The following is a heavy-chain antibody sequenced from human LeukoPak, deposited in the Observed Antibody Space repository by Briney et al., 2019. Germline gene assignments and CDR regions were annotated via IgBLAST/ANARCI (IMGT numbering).Heavy chain of an antibody. J-gene: IGHJ5*02. CDR3: ARDSYGSGSYYPPNNWFDP. CDR1: GFTFGTYW. CDR2: INQDVSEK. Sequence: GGSLRLSCAASGFTFGTYWMHWVRQAPGRGLEWVAKINQDVSEKDYVDSVKGRFTISRDNAKNSLYLQMNSLRAEDTAVYYCARDSYGSGSYYPPNNWFDPWGQGTLVTVSS. V-gene: IGHV3-7*03. D-gene: IGHD3-10*01.